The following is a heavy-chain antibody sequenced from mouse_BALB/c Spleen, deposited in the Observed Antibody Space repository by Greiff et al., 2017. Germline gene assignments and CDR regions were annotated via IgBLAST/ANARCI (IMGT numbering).Heavy chain of an antibody. V-gene: IGHV2-5-1*01. D-gene: IGHD2-14*01. Sequence: QVQLQQSGPSLVQPSQSLSITCTVSGFSLTSYGVHWVRQSPGKGLEWLGVIWRGGSTDYNAAFMSRLSITKDNSKSQVFFKMNSLQADDTAIYYCAKNRVEVRRDYYAMDYWGQGTSVTVSS. CDR2: IWRGGST. CDR1: GFSLTSYG. CDR3: AKNRVEVRRDYYAMDY. J-gene: IGHJ4*01.